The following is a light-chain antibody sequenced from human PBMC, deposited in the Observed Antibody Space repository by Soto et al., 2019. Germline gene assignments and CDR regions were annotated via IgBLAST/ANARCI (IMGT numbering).Light chain of an antibody. J-gene: IGKJ1*01. CDR3: HQRQRWPRT. CDR1: QTVGVR. V-gene: IGKV3-11*01. Sequence: EIVLTLSPATLSASTGERASLSCRASQTVGVRLAWYQHKPGQAPRLLIYEASNRAAGVPGRFSGSGSGTDFTLTITRLEPEDFAFYYCHQRQRWPRTLGQGTKVDIK. CDR2: EAS.